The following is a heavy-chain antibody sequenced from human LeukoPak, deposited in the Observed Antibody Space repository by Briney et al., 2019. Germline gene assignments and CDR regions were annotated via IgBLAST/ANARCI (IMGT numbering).Heavy chain of an antibody. Sequence: PEGSLRLSCVASGFTFNIYGMSWVRQAPGKGLEWVSSVGGGDDIRYADSVKGRFTGSRDDAKNTVYLQMNSLRVEDTAIYFCAKDATPRNRLWDHFDSWGQGTLVTVSS. CDR1: GFTFNIYG. CDR2: VGGGDDI. D-gene: IGHD2-21*01. J-gene: IGHJ4*02. V-gene: IGHV3-23*01. CDR3: AKDATPRNRLWDHFDS.